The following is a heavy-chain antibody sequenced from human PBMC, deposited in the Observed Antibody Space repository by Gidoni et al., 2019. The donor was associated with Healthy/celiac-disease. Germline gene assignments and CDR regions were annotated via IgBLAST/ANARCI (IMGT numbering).Heavy chain of an antibody. V-gene: IGHV3-30*18. CDR1: SYG. CDR2: ISYDGSNK. D-gene: IGHD6-6*01. J-gene: IGHJ4*02. CDR3: AKKPRMGSSSREYYFDY. Sequence: SYGMHWVRQAPGKGLEWVAVISYDGSNKYYADSVKGRFTISRDNSKNTLYLQMNSLRAEDTAVYYCAKKPRMGSSSREYYFDYWGQGTLVTVSS.